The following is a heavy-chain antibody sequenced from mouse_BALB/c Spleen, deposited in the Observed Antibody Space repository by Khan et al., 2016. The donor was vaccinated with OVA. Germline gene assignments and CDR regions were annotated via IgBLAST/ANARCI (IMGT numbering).Heavy chain of an antibody. CDR1: GYTFTSFW. J-gene: IGHJ3*01. D-gene: IGHD1-1*01. V-gene: IGHV1S127*01. CDR2: IDPSKSET. Sequence: VQLQQSGPELVRPGASVKMSCKAPGYTFTSFWIHWVKQRPGQGLEWIGMIDPSKSETRLNQKFKDKATLNVDKSSNTAYMQLSRLTSEDSAVXYCARGGYGSPFAYWGQGTLVTVSA. CDR3: ARGGYGSPFAY.